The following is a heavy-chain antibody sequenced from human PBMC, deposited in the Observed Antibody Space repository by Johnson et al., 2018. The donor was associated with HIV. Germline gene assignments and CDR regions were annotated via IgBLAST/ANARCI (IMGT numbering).Heavy chain of an antibody. CDR1: GFTFSSYA. D-gene: IGHD3-22*01. CDR2: ISYDGSNK. Sequence: QMQLVESGGGVVQPGRSLRLSCAASGFTFSSYAMHWVRQAPGKGLEWVAVISYDGSNKYYAASVKGLFTISRDNSKNTLYLQMNSLRAEDTAVYYCATYYDNSGYTLWGNAFDIWGQGTMVTVSS. V-gene: IGHV3-30-3*01. CDR3: ATYYDNSGYTLWGNAFDI. J-gene: IGHJ3*02.